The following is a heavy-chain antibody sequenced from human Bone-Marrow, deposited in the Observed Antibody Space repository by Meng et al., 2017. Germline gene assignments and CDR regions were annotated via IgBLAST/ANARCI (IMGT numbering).Heavy chain of an antibody. Sequence: EVRLLESWGGLVQPGGSLRLSCAASGFTFSTVGMNWVRQAPGKGLEWVSTISSTGGATYYADSVKGRLTISRDNSKNTLYLQMNSLRAEDTAVYYCVPRTTYFDSWGLGTLVTVSS. CDR2: ISSTGGAT. V-gene: IGHV3-23*01. CDR3: VPRTTYFDS. J-gene: IGHJ4*02. CDR1: GFTFSTVG. D-gene: IGHD4-11*01.